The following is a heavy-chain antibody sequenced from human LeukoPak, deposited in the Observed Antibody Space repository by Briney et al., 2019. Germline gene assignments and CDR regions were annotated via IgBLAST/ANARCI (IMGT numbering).Heavy chain of an antibody. CDR2: ISYDGSNK. CDR1: GFTFSSYG. J-gene: IGHJ3*02. Sequence: GGSLRLSCAASGFTFSSYGIHWVRQAPGKGLEWVAVISYDGSNKYYADSVKGRFTISRDNSKNTLYLQMNSLRAEDTAVYYCAKAMAAMAAYDAFDIWGQGTMVTVSS. CDR3: AKAMAAMAAYDAFDI. V-gene: IGHV3-30*18. D-gene: IGHD5-18*01.